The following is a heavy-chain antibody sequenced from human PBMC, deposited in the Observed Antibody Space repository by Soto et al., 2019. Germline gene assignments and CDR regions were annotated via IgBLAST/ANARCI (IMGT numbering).Heavy chain of an antibody. Sequence: GGSLRLSCAASGFTFSDYSMNWVRQAPGRGLEWVSYISSSSFTIHYADSVEGRFAISRDNAKNSLYLQMNSLRAEDTAVYYCARDYNDFWSGPGDYWGQGTLVTVSS. CDR3: ARDYNDFWSGPGDY. CDR2: ISSSSFTI. CDR1: GFTFSDYS. J-gene: IGHJ4*02. V-gene: IGHV3-48*01. D-gene: IGHD3-3*01.